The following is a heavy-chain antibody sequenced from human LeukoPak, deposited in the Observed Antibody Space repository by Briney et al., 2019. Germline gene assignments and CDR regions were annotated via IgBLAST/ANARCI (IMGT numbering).Heavy chain of an antibody. Sequence: ASVKVSCKASGYTFTSYYMHWVRQAPGQGLEWMGITNPSGGSTSYAQKFQGRVTMTRDTSTSTVYMELSSLRSEDTAVYYCARSDIAAAGTRIYYFDYWGQGTLVTVSS. D-gene: IGHD6-13*01. J-gene: IGHJ4*02. CDR1: GYTFTSYY. V-gene: IGHV1-46*01. CDR2: TNPSGGST. CDR3: ARSDIAAAGTRIYYFDY.